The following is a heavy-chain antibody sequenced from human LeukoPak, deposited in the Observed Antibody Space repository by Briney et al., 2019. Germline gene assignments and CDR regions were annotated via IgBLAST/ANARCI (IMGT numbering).Heavy chain of an antibody. CDR3: AREGTWGSGWFDP. CDR1: GGSISSYY. Sequence: SETLSLTCTVSGGSISSYYWSWIRQPPGKGLEWIGYIYYSGSTNYNPSLKSRVTISVDTSKNQFSLKLSSVTAADTAVYYCAREGTWGSGWFDPWGQGTLVTVSS. CDR2: IYYSGST. V-gene: IGHV4-59*12. D-gene: IGHD3-16*01. J-gene: IGHJ5*02.